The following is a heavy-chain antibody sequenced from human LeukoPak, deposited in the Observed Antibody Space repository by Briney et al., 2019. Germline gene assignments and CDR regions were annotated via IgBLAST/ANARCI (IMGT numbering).Heavy chain of an antibody. CDR3: ARSVAGGVDY. CDR1: GGSFSGYY. V-gene: IGHV4-34*01. J-gene: IGHJ4*02. CDR2: INHSGST. Sequence: SETLSLTCAVYGGSFSGYYWSWIRQPPGKGLEWIGEINHSGSTNYNPSLKSRVTISVDTSKNQFSLKLSSVTAADTAVYYCARSVAGGVDYWGQGTLVTASS. D-gene: IGHD2-15*01.